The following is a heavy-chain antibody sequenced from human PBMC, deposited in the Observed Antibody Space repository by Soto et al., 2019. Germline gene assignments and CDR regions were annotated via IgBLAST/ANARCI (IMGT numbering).Heavy chain of an antibody. D-gene: IGHD2-21*01. Sequence: SVKVSCKTSGGTFSRYAITWVRQAPGQGLEWMGGIIPIVGTANYAQKLQGRVTITADESTRTVYMEVSSLRSEDTAVYYCARGAKHLAVITADGYYYYYGMDVWGQGTTVTVSS. CDR1: GGTFSRYA. J-gene: IGHJ6*02. V-gene: IGHV1-69*13. CDR3: ARGAKHLAVITADGYYYYYGMDV. CDR2: IIPIVGTA.